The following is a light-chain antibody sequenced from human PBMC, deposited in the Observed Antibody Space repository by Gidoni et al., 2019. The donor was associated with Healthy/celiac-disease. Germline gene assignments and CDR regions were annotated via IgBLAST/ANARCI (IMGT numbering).Light chain of an antibody. J-gene: IGKJ2*01. CDR2: AAS. V-gene: IGKV1-9*01. CDR1: QGISSY. CDR3: QQLNSSPMYT. Sequence: DIQLTQSPSFLSASVGDRVTITCRGSQGISSYFAWYQHKPGKAPKLLIYAASTFQSGVPSRFSGSGSGTEFTLTISSLQPEDFATYYCQQLNSSPMYTFGQGTKLEIK.